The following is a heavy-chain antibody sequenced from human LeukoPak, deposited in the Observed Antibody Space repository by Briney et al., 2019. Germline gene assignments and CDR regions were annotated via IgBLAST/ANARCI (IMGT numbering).Heavy chain of an antibody. Sequence: GESLKISCKGSGYSFTSYWIGWVRQMPGKGLEWMGIIYPGDSDTRYSPSFQGQVTISADKSISTAYLQWSSLKASDTAMYYCARHRGGYCSSTSCYSIDYWGQGTLVTVSS. J-gene: IGHJ4*02. CDR2: IYPGDSDT. CDR1: GYSFTSYW. CDR3: ARHRGGYCSSTSCYSIDY. V-gene: IGHV5-51*01. D-gene: IGHD2-2*01.